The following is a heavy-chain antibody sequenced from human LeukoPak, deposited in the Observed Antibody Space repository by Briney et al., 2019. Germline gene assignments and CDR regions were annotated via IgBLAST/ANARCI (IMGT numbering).Heavy chain of an antibody. Sequence: SETLSLTCTVSGGSISSGSYYWSWIRQPAGKGLEWIGRIYTSGSTNYNPSLKSRVTISVDTSKNQFSLKLSSVTAADTAVYYCARVTTGGDVDYWGQGTLVIVSS. CDR3: ARVTTGGDVDY. CDR1: GGSISSGSYY. D-gene: IGHD2-8*02. CDR2: IYTSGST. J-gene: IGHJ4*02. V-gene: IGHV4-61*02.